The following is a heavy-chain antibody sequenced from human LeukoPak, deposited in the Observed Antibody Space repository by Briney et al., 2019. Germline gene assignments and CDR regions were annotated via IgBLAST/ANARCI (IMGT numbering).Heavy chain of an antibody. CDR1: GFTFSSYA. CDR3: AKGTSLINILTGYFYYFDY. V-gene: IGHV3-23*01. Sequence: PGGSLRLSCAASGFTFSSYAMSWVRQAPGKGLEWVSAISGSGGSPYYADSVKGRFTISRDNSKNTLYLQMNSLRAEDTAVYYCAKGTSLINILTGYFYYFDYWGQGTLVTVSS. J-gene: IGHJ4*02. CDR2: ISGSGGSP. D-gene: IGHD3-9*01.